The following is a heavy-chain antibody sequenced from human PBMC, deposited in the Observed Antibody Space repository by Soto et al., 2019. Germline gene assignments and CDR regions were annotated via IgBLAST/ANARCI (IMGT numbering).Heavy chain of an antibody. J-gene: IGHJ6*02. CDR2: IYYSGST. CDR3: ARGATMIVGGNYYYGMDV. D-gene: IGHD3-22*01. V-gene: IGHV4-59*01. CDR1: GGSISSYY. Sequence: SETLSVTCPVSGGSISSYYLSWIRQPPGKGLEWIGYIYYSGSTNYNPSLKSRVTISVDTSKNQFSLKLSSVTAADTAVYYCARGATMIVGGNYYYGMDVWGQGTTVTVSS.